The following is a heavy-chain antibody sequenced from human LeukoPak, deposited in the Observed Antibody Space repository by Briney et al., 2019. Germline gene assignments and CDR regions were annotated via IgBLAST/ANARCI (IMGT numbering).Heavy chain of an antibody. Sequence: PGGSLRLSCAASGFTFSSYGMHWVRQAPGKGLEWVAVIWYDGSNKYYADSVKGRFTISRDNSKNTLYLQMNSLRAEDTAVYYCARDLQRYYFGTSGYYFGAFDIWGQGTMVTVSS. CDR3: ARDLQRYYFGTSGYYFGAFDI. J-gene: IGHJ3*02. CDR2: IWYDGSNK. CDR1: GFTFSSYG. D-gene: IGHD3-22*01. V-gene: IGHV3-33*01.